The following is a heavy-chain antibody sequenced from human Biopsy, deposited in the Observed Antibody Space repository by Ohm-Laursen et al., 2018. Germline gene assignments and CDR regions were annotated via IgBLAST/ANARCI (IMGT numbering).Heavy chain of an antibody. CDR1: GDSLSSGPDN. Sequence: TLSLTCTVSGDSLSSGPDNWSWIRQPPGQGLEYIGFIYSGGNTNYNPSLESRVTMSVDMPKNQFSLKLSSVTAADTAIYYCARGMRSSGWPYFDSWGQGTLVTVSS. CDR2: IYSGGNT. V-gene: IGHV4-61*01. J-gene: IGHJ4*02. CDR3: ARGMRSSGWPYFDS. D-gene: IGHD6-19*01.